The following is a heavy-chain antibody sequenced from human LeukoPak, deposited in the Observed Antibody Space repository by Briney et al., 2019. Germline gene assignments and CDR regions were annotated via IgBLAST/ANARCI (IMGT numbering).Heavy chain of an antibody. Sequence: GGSLRLSSAASGFTFSSYAMGWVRQGPGKGLDWVSTITGSGTNTYYADSVKGRFTISRDNSKNTLYLQMNSLRAEDTAIYYCAQSRGGWFDPWGQGTLVTVSS. J-gene: IGHJ5*02. V-gene: IGHV3-23*01. CDR3: AQSRGGWFDP. CDR2: ITGSGTNT. CDR1: GFTFSSYA. D-gene: IGHD3-16*01.